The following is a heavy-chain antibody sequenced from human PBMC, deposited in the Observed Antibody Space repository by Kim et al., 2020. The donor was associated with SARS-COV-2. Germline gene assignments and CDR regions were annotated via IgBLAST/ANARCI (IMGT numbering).Heavy chain of an antibody. J-gene: IGHJ4*02. Sequence: DGKGKYYADSVKGRFTISRDNAKNSLFLQLNSLRVEDTAVYHCVGGGSNACWGQGSLVTVSS. CDR2: DGKGK. D-gene: IGHD2-8*01. CDR3: VGGGSNAC. V-gene: IGHV3-7*04.